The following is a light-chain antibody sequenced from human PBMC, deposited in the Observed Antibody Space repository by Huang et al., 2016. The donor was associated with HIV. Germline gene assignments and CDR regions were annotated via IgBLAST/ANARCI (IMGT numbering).Light chain of an antibody. CDR1: QSVSSY. CDR3: QQRSNWPIFT. V-gene: IGKV3-11*01. CDR2: DAS. J-gene: IGKJ3*01. Sequence: EIVLTQSPATLSLSPGERATLSCRASQSVSSYLAWYQQKPGQGPRLLIYDASNRATCIPARCSGSGSGTDFTLTISSLEPEDFAVYYCQQRSNWPIFTFGPGTKVDIK.